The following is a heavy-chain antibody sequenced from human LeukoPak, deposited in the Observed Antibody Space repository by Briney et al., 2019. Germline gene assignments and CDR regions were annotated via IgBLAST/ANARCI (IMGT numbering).Heavy chain of an antibody. D-gene: IGHD1-26*01. V-gene: IGHV4-59*01. CDR2: IYYSGST. CDR1: GGSISSYY. CDR3: ARDSSGAFDI. J-gene: IGHJ3*02. Sequence: PSETLSLTCTASGGSISSYYWSWIRQPPGKGLEWIGYIYYSGSTNYNPSLKSRVTISVDTSKNQFSLKVSSVTAADTAVYYCARDSSGAFDIWGQGTMVTVSS.